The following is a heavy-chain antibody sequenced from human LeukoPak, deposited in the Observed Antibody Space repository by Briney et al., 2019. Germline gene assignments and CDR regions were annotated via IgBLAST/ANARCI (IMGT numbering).Heavy chain of an antibody. D-gene: IGHD6-25*01. V-gene: IGHV4-38-2*01. Sequence: SETLSLTCAVSGYSITTGYHWGWIRQPPGKGLEWIASIYHTGSTYYNPSLTSRVTISVDTSKNQFSLKLTSVTAADTAVFYCAIQRNGWPFDFWGPGTLVTVSS. CDR1: GYSITTGYH. CDR3: AIQRNGWPFDF. CDR2: IYHTGST. J-gene: IGHJ4*02.